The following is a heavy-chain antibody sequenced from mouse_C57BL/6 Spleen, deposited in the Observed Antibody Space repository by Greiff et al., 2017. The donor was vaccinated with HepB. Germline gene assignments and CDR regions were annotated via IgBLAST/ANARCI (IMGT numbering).Heavy chain of an antibody. CDR2: INPNNGGT. V-gene: IGHV1-22*01. J-gene: IGHJ3*01. CDR1: GYTFTDYN. D-gene: IGHD3-2*02. Sequence: EVQPQQSGPELVKPGASVKMSCKASGYTFTDYNMHWVKQSHGKRLEWIGYINPNNGGTSYNQKFKGKATLTVNKSSSTAYMELRSLTSEDSAVYYCARGAQAPWFAYWGQGTLVTVSA. CDR3: ARGAQAPWFAY.